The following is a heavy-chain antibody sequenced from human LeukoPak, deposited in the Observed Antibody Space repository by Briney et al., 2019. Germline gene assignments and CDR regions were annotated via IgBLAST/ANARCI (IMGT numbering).Heavy chain of an antibody. CDR3: ATPSTGYCSGGSCYSGAFDI. CDR1: GYTLTELS. Sequence: GASVKVSCKVSGYTLTELSMHWVRQAPGKGLEWMGGFYPEDGETIYAQKFQGRVTMTEDTSTDTAYMELSSLRSEDTAVYYCATPSTGYCSGGSCYSGAFDIWGQGTMVTVSS. D-gene: IGHD2-15*01. CDR2: FYPEDGET. V-gene: IGHV1-24*01. J-gene: IGHJ3*02.